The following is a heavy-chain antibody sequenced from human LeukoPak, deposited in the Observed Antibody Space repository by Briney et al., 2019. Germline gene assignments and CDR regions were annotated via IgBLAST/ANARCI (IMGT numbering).Heavy chain of an antibody. V-gene: IGHV1-24*01. Sequence: ASVKVSCKVSGYTLTELSMHWVRQAPGKGLEWRGGFDPEDGETIYAQKFQGRVTMTEDTSTDTAYMELSSLRSEDTAVYYCATERLAIVATISVFDYWGQGTLVTVSS. J-gene: IGHJ4*02. CDR2: FDPEDGET. CDR3: ATERLAIVATISVFDY. D-gene: IGHD5-12*01. CDR1: GYTLTELS.